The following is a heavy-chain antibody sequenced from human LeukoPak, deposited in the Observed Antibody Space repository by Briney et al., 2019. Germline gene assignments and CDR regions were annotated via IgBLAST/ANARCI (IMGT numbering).Heavy chain of an antibody. CDR1: GGSFSGYY. CDR2: INHSGRT. Sequence: PSETLSLTCAVYGGSFSGYYWSWIRQPPGKGLEWIGEINHSGRTNYNPSLKSRVTISVDTSKNQFSLKLSSVTAADTAVYYCARGRYSGSYYGAFDIWGQGTMVTVSS. V-gene: IGHV4-34*01. D-gene: IGHD1-26*01. J-gene: IGHJ3*02. CDR3: ARGRYSGSYYGAFDI.